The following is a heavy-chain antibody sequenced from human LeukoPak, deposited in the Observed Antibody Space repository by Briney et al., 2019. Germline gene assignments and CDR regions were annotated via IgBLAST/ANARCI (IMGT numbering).Heavy chain of an antibody. Sequence: GGSLRLPCAASGFTFSSYAMSWVRQAPGKGLEWVSAISGSGGSTYYADSVKGRFTISRDNSKNTLYLQMNSLRAEDTAVYYCAKLSDSSGYYYVSLDYWGQGTLVTVSS. CDR2: ISGSGGST. CDR1: GFTFSSYA. CDR3: AKLSDSSGYYYVSLDY. J-gene: IGHJ4*02. D-gene: IGHD3-22*01. V-gene: IGHV3-23*01.